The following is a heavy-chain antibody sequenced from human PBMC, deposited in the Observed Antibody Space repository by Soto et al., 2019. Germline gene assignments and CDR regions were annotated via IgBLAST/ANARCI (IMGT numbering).Heavy chain of an antibody. CDR1: GFTFSSYG. CDR2: ISYDGSNK. D-gene: IGHD6-19*01. J-gene: IGHJ4*02. Sequence: QVQLVESGGGVVQPGRSLRLSCAASGFTFSSYGMHWVRQAPGKGLEWVAVISYDGSNKYYADSVKGRFTISRDNSKNTLYLQMNSLRAEDRAVYYWAKEGAVAGSCALWGQGTLVTVSS. CDR3: AKEGAVAGSCAL. V-gene: IGHV3-30*18.